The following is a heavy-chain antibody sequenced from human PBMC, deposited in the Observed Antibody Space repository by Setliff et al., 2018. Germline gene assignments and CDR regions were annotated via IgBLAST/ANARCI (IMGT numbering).Heavy chain of an antibody. D-gene: IGHD3-10*01. J-gene: IGHJ4*02. Sequence: PGGSLRLSCIMSGFSAASGFTFSSSGMHWLRQAPGKGLEWVTFIRNDGSSQYYADSVQGRFTVSRDNSRNTLYLDMNSLRGEDTAVYYCARDKGVISLDYWGQGTLVTVSS. CDR2: IRNDGSSQ. CDR3: ARDKGVISLDY. V-gene: IGHV3-30*02. CDR1: GFTFSSSG.